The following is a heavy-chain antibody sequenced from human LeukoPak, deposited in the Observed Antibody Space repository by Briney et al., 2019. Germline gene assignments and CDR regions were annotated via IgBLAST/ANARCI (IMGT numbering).Heavy chain of an antibody. J-gene: IGHJ6*03. D-gene: IGHD2-2*01. Sequence: GGSLRLSCAASGFTFSSYWMSWVRQAPGKGLEWVANMKQDGSEKYYVDSVKGRFTISRDNAKNSLYLQMNSLRAEDTAVYYCARDKVWDIVVVPAAINLYYYYYMDVWGKGTTVTVSS. CDR1: GFTFSSYW. V-gene: IGHV3-7*01. CDR3: ARDKVWDIVVVPAAINLYYYYYMDV. CDR2: MKQDGSEK.